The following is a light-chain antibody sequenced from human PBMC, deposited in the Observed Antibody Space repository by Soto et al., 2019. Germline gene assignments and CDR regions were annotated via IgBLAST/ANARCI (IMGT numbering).Light chain of an antibody. J-gene: IGKJ2*01. CDR1: QSISGW. V-gene: IGKV1-5*03. Sequence: DIQMTQSPSTLSASGGDRVTITCRASQSISGWLAWYQQKAGKAPKRLIYKASTLESAVPSRFSGSGSGTEFTLTISSLQPDDSATYYCQLYSSYPYTFGQGTKVDIK. CDR3: QLYSSYPYT. CDR2: KAS.